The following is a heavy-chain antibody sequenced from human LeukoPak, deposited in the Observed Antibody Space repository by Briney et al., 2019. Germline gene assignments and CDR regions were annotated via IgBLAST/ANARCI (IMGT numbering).Heavy chain of an antibody. J-gene: IGHJ5*02. Sequence: GESLRLSCAASGFTFSSYSIIWVRQAPGKGLEWVSSISGSRTYVFYRDSVRGRLTISRDNAKNSVYLQMNSLRAEDTAVYYCAKDLQVGYYYDSSGPFDPWGQGTLVTVSS. CDR1: GFTFSSYS. CDR2: ISGSRTYV. CDR3: AKDLQVGYYYDSSGPFDP. V-gene: IGHV3-21*04. D-gene: IGHD3-22*01.